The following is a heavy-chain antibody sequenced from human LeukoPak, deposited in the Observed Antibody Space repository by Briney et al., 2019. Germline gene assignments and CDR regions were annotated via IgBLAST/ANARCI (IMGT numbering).Heavy chain of an antibody. D-gene: IGHD2/OR15-2a*01. CDR3: ARIVSYYYYYMDV. J-gene: IGHJ6*03. Sequence: SETLSLTCTVSGGSISSGDYYWSWIRQPPGKGLEWIGYIYYSGSTYYNPSLKSRVTISVDTSKNQFSLKLSSVTAADTAVYYCARIVSYYYYYMDVWGKGTTVTVS. V-gene: IGHV4-30-4*08. CDR1: GGSISSGDYY. CDR2: IYYSGST.